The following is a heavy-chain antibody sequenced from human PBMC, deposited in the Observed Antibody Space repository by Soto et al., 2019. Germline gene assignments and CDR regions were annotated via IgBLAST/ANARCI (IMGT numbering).Heavy chain of an antibody. CDR3: ANVSTKGAVAQRGYFDY. Sequence: EVQVLDSGGGLVQPGGSQRLSCEASGFTFSNYAMSWVRQDPGKGLEWVSTISATGSTLYADSVKGRFTIFRDDAKNPVYLQMNFLRSEDTAVYYCANVSTKGAVAQRGYFDYWGQGTLVTFSS. J-gene: IGHJ4*02. CDR2: ISATGST. V-gene: IGHV3-23*01. D-gene: IGHD6-19*01. CDR1: GFTFSNYA.